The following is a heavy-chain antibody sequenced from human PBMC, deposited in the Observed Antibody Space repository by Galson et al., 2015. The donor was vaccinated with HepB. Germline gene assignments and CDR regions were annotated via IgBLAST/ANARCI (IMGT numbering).Heavy chain of an antibody. CDR3: ARDFMEASGISSVWFDP. CDR2: INPSGGST. Sequence: SVKVSCKASGYTFTHSYIHWVRQAPGQGLEWMGIINPSGGSTVYAQKFQGRVTMTRDTSTSTVYMELSSLRSEDTAIYYCARDFMEASGISSVWFDPWGQGTLVIVSS. D-gene: IGHD6-6*01. J-gene: IGHJ5*02. V-gene: IGHV1-46*01. CDR1: GYTFTHSY.